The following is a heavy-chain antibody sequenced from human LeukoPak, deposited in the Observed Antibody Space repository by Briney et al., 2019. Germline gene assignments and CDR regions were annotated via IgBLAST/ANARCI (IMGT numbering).Heavy chain of an antibody. CDR1: GYTFTGYY. CDR3: ASPLGELSPFFQFDY. Sequence: ASVKVSCKASGYTFTGYYMPWVRQAPGQGHEWMGWINPNSGGTNYAQKFQGRVTMTRDTSISTAYMELSRLRSDDTAVYYCASPLGELSPFFQFDYWGQGTLVTVSS. D-gene: IGHD3-16*02. V-gene: IGHV1-2*02. CDR2: INPNSGGT. J-gene: IGHJ4*02.